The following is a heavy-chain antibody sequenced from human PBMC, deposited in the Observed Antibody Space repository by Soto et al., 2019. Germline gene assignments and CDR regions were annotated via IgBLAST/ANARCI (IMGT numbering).Heavy chain of an antibody. J-gene: IGHJ6*03. CDR2: IWYDGSNK. CDR1: GFTFSSYG. D-gene: IGHD5-18*01. CDR3: ARDRGQRKPPYYYMDV. Sequence: GSLRLSCAASGFTFSSYGMHWVRQAPGKGLEWVAVIWYDGSNKYYADSVKGRFTISRDNSKNTLYLQMNSLRAEDTAVYYCARDRGQRKPPYYYMDVWGKGTTVTVSS. V-gene: IGHV3-33*01.